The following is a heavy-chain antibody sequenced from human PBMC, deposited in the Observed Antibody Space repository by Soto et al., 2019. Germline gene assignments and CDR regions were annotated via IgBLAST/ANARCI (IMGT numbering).Heavy chain of an antibody. V-gene: IGHV1-8*02. CDR2: MNPGSGKT. Sequence: ASVQVSCKASGYTFINFAISWVRQAAGQGLEWLGWMNPGSGKTGYASKFQGRVAITRDASTATSHLELSSLTSDDTAVYCCARMAAAGTLNWFDPWGQGTLVTVSS. CDR3: ARMAAAGTLNWFDP. CDR1: GYTFINFA. J-gene: IGHJ5*02. D-gene: IGHD6-13*01.